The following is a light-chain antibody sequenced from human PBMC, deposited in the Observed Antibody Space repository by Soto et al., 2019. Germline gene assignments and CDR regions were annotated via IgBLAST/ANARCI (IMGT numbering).Light chain of an antibody. V-gene: IGKV1-5*03. CDR2: KAS. J-gene: IGKJ1*01. CDR1: QSISSW. CDR3: QQYNSYPST. Sequence: DIQMTQSPSTLSASVGDRVTITCRASQSISSWLAWYQQKPGKAPKLLSYKASSLESGVPSRFSGSGSGTEFTLTISSLQPDDFATYYCQQYNSYPSTFGQGTKVDIK.